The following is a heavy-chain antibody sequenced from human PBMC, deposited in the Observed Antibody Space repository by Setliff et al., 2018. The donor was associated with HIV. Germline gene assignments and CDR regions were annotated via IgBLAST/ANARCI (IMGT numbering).Heavy chain of an antibody. CDR1: GDSLNTYY. V-gene: IGHV4-4*07. CDR3: ARGNNDLESFDY. J-gene: IGHJ4*02. Sequence: TLSLPCNVSGDSLNTYYWSWIRQSGGKGLEWIGRIYASGKTTFNPSLKSRVRMSVDTSKNQFSLKLTSVTASDTAVYHCARGNNDLESFDYWGQGALVTVSS. D-gene: IGHD3-3*01. CDR2: IYASGKT.